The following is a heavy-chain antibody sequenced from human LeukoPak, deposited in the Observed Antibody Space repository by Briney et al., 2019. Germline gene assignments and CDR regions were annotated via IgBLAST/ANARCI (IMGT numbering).Heavy chain of an antibody. CDR1: GGSFSSYA. J-gene: IGHJ4*02. Sequence: AASVKVSCKASGGSFSSYAISWVRQAPGQGLEWMGGLIPIFGTANYAQKFQGRVTITADESTSTAYMELSSLRSEDTAVYYCARAKGYCTGGSCYAPFDYWGQGTLVTVSS. D-gene: IGHD2-15*01. V-gene: IGHV1-69*13. CDR2: LIPIFGTA. CDR3: ARAKGYCTGGSCYAPFDY.